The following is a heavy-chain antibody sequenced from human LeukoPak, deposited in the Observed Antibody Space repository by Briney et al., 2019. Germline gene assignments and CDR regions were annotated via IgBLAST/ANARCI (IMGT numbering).Heavy chain of an antibody. Sequence: PSETLSLTCTVSGGSISSYYWSWIRQPPGKGLEWIGYIYYSGSTNYNPSLKSRVTISVDTSKNQFSLKLSSVTAADTAVYYCARDRNSGYVRVFDIWGQGTMVTVSS. D-gene: IGHD5-12*01. V-gene: IGHV4-59*01. J-gene: IGHJ3*02. CDR2: IYYSGST. CDR1: GGSISSYY. CDR3: ARDRNSGYVRVFDI.